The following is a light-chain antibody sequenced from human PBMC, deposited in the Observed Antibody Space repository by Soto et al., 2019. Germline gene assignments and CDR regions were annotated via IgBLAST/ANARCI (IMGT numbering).Light chain of an antibody. CDR2: GAS. Sequence: IVLTQSPGTLSLSPGERATLSCRASQSVSNSFLAWYQQKPGQAPRLLIYGASSRATGIPDRFSGSGSGTDFTLSISRLEPEDFAVYYCQQYNRSPPLTFGGGTKVEIK. J-gene: IGKJ4*01. CDR3: QQYNRSPPLT. CDR1: QSVSNSF. V-gene: IGKV3-20*01.